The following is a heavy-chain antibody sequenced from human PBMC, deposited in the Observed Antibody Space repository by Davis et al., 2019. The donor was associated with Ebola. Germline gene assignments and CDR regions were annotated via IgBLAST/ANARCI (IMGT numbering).Heavy chain of an antibody. Sequence: GESLKISCAASGFVFRNYVMSWVRQAPGKGLEWVSTLGLSADTYYADSVKGRFTISRDNSKNTLHLQMNSLRVEDTAIYYCAKDTSNIWFDIWGQGTNVTVSS. D-gene: IGHD1-26*01. V-gene: IGHV3-23*01. CDR2: LGLSADT. CDR1: GFVFRNYV. CDR3: AKDTSNIWFDI. J-gene: IGHJ3*02.